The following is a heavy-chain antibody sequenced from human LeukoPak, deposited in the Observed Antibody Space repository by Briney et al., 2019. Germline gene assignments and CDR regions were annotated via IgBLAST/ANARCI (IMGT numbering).Heavy chain of an antibody. V-gene: IGHV4-39*07. J-gene: IGHJ4*02. D-gene: IGHD3-22*01. CDR2: IYYSGST. Sequence: SETLSLTCTVSGGSISSSIYYWGWIRQPPGKGLEWIGSIYYSGSTYYNPSLKSRVTISVDMSKNQFSLKLSSVTAADTAVYYCARGDSSGPGYYFDYWGQGTLVTVSS. CDR3: ARGDSSGPGYYFDY. CDR1: GGSISSSIYY.